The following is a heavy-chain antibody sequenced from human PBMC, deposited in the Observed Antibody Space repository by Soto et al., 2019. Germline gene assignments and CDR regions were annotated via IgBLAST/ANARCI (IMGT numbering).Heavy chain of an antibody. CDR1: GYTFTSYG. D-gene: IGHD3-22*01. V-gene: IGHV1-18*01. Sequence: ASVKVSCKASGYTFTSYGISWVRQAPGQGLEWMGWISAYNGNTNYAQKLQGRVTMTTDTSTSTAYMELRSLRSDDTAVYYCARETYYYDSSGYFFLDYWGQGTLVTSPQ. CDR3: ARETYYYDSSGYFFLDY. CDR2: ISAYNGNT. J-gene: IGHJ4*02.